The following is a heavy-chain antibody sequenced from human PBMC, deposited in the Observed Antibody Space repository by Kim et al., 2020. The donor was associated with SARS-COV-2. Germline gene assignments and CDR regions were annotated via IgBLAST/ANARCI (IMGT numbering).Heavy chain of an antibody. CDR2: IDPSDSYT. CDR3: ARLKVYDFWSGYYGGIFDY. D-gene: IGHD3-3*01. V-gene: IGHV5-10-1*01. CDR1: GYSFTSYW. Sequence: GESLKISCKGSGYSFTSYWISWVRQMPGKGLEWMGRIDPSDSYTNYSPSFQGHVTISADKSISTAYLQWSSLKASDTAMYYCARLKVYDFWSGYYGGIFDYWGQGTLVTVSS. J-gene: IGHJ4*02.